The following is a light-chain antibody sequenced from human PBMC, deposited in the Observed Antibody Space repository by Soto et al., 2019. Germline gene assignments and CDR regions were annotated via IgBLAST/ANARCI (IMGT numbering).Light chain of an antibody. CDR1: QSVSSY. V-gene: IGKV3-20*01. J-gene: IGKJ1*01. CDR2: GAS. Sequence: EIVLTQSPATLSLSPGERATLSCRASQSVSSYLAWYQQKPGQAPRLLIYGASNRATGIPDRFSGSGSGTDFTLTNSRLEPEDFAVYYCQQYGSSGTFGQGTKVDIK. CDR3: QQYGSSGT.